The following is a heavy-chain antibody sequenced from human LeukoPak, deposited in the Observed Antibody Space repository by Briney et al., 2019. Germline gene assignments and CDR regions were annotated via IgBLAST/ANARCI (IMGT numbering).Heavy chain of an antibody. CDR2: IDTDGSST. V-gene: IGHV3-74*01. Sequence: GGSLTLSCAASGFTFSRYWMHWVRQASGKGLVWVSRIDTDGSSTTYADSVKGRFTISRDNAKDTLYLQMNSLRAEDTAVYYCAKDVGDFWRYDAFDIWGQGTMVTVSS. D-gene: IGHD3-3*01. CDR3: AKDVGDFWRYDAFDI. J-gene: IGHJ3*02. CDR1: GFTFSRYW.